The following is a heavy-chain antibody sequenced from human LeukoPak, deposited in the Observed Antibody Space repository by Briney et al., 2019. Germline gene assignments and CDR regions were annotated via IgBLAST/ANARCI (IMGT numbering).Heavy chain of an antibody. J-gene: IGHJ4*02. CDR2: ISANSGDT. V-gene: IGHV1-18*01. CDR1: GYTFTING. Sequence: ASVKVSCKASGYTFTINGISWARQAPGRGLEWMGWISANSGDTIYAEKFHGRVTLTRDTSTGTAYMELNSLTYDDTAVYYCARGGIVATKRGGYFDYWGQGTLVTVSS. CDR3: ARGGIVATKRGGYFDY. D-gene: IGHD5-12*01.